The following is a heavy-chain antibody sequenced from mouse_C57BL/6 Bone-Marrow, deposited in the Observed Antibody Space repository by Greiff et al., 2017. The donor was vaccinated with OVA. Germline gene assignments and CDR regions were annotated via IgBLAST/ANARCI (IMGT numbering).Heavy chain of an antibody. J-gene: IGHJ3*01. CDR1: GFTFSDYG. Sequence: DVMLVESGGGLVKPGGSLKLSCAASGFTFSDYGMHWVRQAPEKGLEWVAYISSGSSTIYYADTVKGRFTISRDNAKNTLFLQMTSLRSEDAAMDYCARREGWDPFAYWGQGTLVTVSA. CDR2: ISSGSSTI. D-gene: IGHD3-3*01. V-gene: IGHV5-17*01. CDR3: ARREGWDPFAY.